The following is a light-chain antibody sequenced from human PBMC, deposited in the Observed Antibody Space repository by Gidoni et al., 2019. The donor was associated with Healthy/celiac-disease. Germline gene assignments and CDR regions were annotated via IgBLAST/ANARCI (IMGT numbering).Light chain of an antibody. J-gene: IGKJ1*01. CDR2: AAS. CDR1: QSISSY. CDR3: QKSYSTPPT. V-gene: IGKV1-39*01. Sequence: DIQMTQSPSSLSASVGDRVPITCRASQSISSYLNWYQQKPGKAPKLLIYAASSLQSGVPSRFSGSGSGTDFTLTISSLQPEDFATYYCQKSYSTPPTFXQXTKVEIK.